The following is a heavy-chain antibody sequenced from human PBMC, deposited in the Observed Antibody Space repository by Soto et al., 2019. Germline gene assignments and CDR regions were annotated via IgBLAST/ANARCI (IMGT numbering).Heavy chain of an antibody. J-gene: IGHJ4*02. Sequence: QLQLQESGSGLVKPSQTLSLTCAVSGGSISSGGYSWSWIRQPPGKGLEWIGYIYHSGSTYYNPSLXGXVXISXDRSKNQFSRKLSSVTAADTAVYYCARGAPVVNDYWGQGTLVTVSS. V-gene: IGHV4-30-2*01. CDR1: GGSISSGGYS. CDR3: ARGAPVVNDY. D-gene: IGHD3-22*01. CDR2: IYHSGST.